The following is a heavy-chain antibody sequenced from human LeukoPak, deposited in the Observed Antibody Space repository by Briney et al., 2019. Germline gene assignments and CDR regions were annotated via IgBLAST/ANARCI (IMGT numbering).Heavy chain of an antibody. Sequence: SETLSLTCTVSGASISSYYWSWIRQPAGKGLEWIGRIYTSGSTNYNPSLKSRVAMSVDTSKNQFSLKLSSVTAADTAVYYCARVGRTGSGSYYSYFDYWGQGTLVTVSS. CDR2: IYTSGST. CDR3: ARVGRTGSGSYYSYFDY. J-gene: IGHJ4*02. CDR1: GASISSYY. V-gene: IGHV4-4*07. D-gene: IGHD3-10*01.